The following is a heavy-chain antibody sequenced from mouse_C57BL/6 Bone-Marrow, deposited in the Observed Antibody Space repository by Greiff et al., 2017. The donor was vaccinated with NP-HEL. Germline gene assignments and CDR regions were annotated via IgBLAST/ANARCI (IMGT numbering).Heavy chain of an antibody. CDR1: GYTFTSYW. V-gene: IGHV1-72*01. D-gene: IGHD2-1*01. Sequence: VQLQQPGAELVKPGASVKLSCKASGYTFTSYWMPWVKQRPVLGLEWIGRIDPNSGGTKYNEKFKSKATLTVDKPSSTAYMQLSSLTSEDSAVYYCARRFYYGNYDYAMDYWGQGTSVTVSS. CDR3: ARRFYYGNYDYAMDY. J-gene: IGHJ4*01. CDR2: IDPNSGGT.